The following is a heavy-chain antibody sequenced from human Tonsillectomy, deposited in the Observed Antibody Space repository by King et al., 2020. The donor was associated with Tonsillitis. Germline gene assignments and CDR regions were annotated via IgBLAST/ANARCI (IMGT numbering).Heavy chain of an antibody. J-gene: IGHJ6*04. CDR1: GGSISIYY. V-gene: IGHV4-59*01. Sequence: QLQESGPGLVKPSETLSLTCTVSGGSISIYYWSWIRQPPGKGLEWIGYISYTGSTNYNPSLKSRVTIPVDTSKNHFSLKLSSVTAADTAVYYCARAQAMDVWGKGTTVTVSS. CDR3: ARAQAMDV. CDR2: ISYTGST.